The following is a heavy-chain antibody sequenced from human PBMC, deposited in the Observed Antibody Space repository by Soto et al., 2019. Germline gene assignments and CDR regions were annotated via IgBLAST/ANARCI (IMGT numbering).Heavy chain of an antibody. D-gene: IGHD6-19*01. V-gene: IGHV3-30*18. CDR3: AKEWGSGWSWAYNWFDP. CDR2: ISYGGSNK. J-gene: IGHJ5*02. Sequence: QVQLVESGGGVVQPGRSQRLSCAASGFTFSSYGMHWVRQAPGKGLEWVAVISYGGSNKYYADSVKGRFTISRDNSKNTLYMQMSSLKTDDTAVYQGAKEWGSGWSWAYNWFDPWGQGTLVTVSS. CDR1: GFTFSSYG.